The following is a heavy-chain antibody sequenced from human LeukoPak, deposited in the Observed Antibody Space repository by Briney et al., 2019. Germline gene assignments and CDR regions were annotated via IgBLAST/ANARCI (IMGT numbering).Heavy chain of an antibody. CDR3: ATHIPLGGATVAAHFDY. J-gene: IGHJ4*02. CDR1: GYTLTELS. D-gene: IGHD1-26*01. Sequence: ASVKVSCKVSGYTLTELSMHWVRQAPGKGLEWMGGFDPEDGEAIYAQKFQGRVTMTEDTSTDTDYMELSSLRSEDTAVYYCATHIPLGGATVAAHFDYWGQGTLVTVSS. CDR2: FDPEDGEA. V-gene: IGHV1-24*01.